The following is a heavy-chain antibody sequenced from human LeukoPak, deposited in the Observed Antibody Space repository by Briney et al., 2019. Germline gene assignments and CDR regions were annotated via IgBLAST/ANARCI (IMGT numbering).Heavy chain of an antibody. D-gene: IGHD3-22*01. J-gene: IGHJ3*02. Sequence: ASVKVSCKASGYTFTGYYMHWVRQAPGQGLEWMGWINPNSGGTNYAQKFQGRVTMTRDTSISTAYMELSRPRSDDTAVYYCARGLNYYDSSVYFAFDIWGQGTMVTVSS. CDR3: ARGLNYYDSSVYFAFDI. V-gene: IGHV1-2*02. CDR2: INPNSGGT. CDR1: GYTFTGYY.